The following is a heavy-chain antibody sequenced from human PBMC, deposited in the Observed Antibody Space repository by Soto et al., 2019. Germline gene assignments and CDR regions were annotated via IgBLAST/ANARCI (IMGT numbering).Heavy chain of an antibody. J-gene: IGHJ6*02. CDR2: IYYSGST. V-gene: IGHV4-39*01. CDR1: GGSISSSSYY. D-gene: IGHD3-10*01. CDR3: ARHRASGIMAYALDG. Sequence: SETLSLTCIVSGGSISSSSYYWAWMRQPPGKGLEWIGSIYYSGSTYYNPSLKSRVTISVDTSKNQFSLKLSSVTAADTTVYYCARHRASGIMAYALDGWGQGTTVT.